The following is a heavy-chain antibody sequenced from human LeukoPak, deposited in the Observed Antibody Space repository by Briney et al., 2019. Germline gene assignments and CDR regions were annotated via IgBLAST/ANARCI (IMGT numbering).Heavy chain of an antibody. CDR3: ARVSVGGGGVPDGMDV. J-gene: IGHJ6*02. Sequence: SETLSLTCAVSGGSITSVNLWAWVRQPPWKGLEWVGEMYLSGTTTCNPSLRGRATISLDRSKNQVSLRLNSVTAADTAVYYCARVSVGGGGVPDGMDVWGQGTTVTVSS. D-gene: IGHD2-8*02. CDR1: GGSITSVNL. CDR2: MYLSGTT. V-gene: IGHV4-4*02.